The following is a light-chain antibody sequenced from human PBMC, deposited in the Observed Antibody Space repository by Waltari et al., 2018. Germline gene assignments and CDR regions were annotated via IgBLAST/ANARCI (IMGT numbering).Light chain of an antibody. Sequence: SYELTHPPSVSVSPGQTARITCSGHELPRKYAYWFQQKSGQAPRLVIYEDTKRPSEIPERFSGSSSGTVATLTITGAQVDDEADYYCYSSDTTGLRVFGSGTTVVVL. CDR2: EDT. CDR1: ELPRKY. V-gene: IGLV3-10*01. CDR3: YSSDTTGLRV. J-gene: IGLJ1*01.